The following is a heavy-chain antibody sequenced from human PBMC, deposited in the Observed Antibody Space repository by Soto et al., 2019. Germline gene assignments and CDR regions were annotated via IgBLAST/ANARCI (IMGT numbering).Heavy chain of an antibody. D-gene: IGHD2-2*01. J-gene: IGHJ4*02. CDR3: AKDFRISTSLIDY. CDR2: IYGNGGGT. Sequence: GGSLRLSCAGSGFSFSTYSMNWVRQAPGKGLEWVSSIYGNGGGTFYADSVKGRFTISRDNSKNTLYLQMNSLRAEDTAVYYCAKDFRISTSLIDYWGQGTLVTVSS. V-gene: IGHV3-23*01. CDR1: GFSFSTYS.